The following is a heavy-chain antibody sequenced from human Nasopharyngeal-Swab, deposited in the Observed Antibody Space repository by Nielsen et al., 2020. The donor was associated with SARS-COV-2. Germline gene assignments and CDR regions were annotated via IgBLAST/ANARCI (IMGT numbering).Heavy chain of an antibody. D-gene: IGHD3-9*01. CDR3: ARASRYYDILTGYYAEDGMDV. J-gene: IGHJ6*02. V-gene: IGHV3-7*02. Sequence: VRQMPGKGLEWVANIKQDGSEKYYVDSVKGRFTISRDNAKNSLYLQMNSLRAEDTAVYYCARASRYYDILTGYYAEDGMDVWGQGTTVTVSS. CDR2: IKQDGSEK.